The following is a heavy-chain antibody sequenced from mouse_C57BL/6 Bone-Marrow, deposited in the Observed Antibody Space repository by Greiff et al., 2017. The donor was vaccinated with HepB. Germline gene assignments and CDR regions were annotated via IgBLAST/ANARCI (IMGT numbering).Heavy chain of an antibody. CDR2: IRYDGSN. Sequence: EVQLVESGPGLVKPSQSLSLTCSVTGYSITSGYYWNWIRQFPGNKLEWMGYIRYDGSNNYNPSLKNRISITRDTSKNQFFLKLNSVTTEDTATYYCARDPVFAYWGQGTLVTVSA. V-gene: IGHV3-6*01. CDR1: GYSITSGYY. J-gene: IGHJ3*01. CDR3: ARDPVFAY.